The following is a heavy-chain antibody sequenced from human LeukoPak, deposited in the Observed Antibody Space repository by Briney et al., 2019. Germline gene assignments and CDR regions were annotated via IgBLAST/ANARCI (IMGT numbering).Heavy chain of an antibody. Sequence: PGGSPRLSCAASGFTFSDYYMIWIRLAPGKGLEWVSSISTSSTYTNYADSVRGRFTISRDNANNSLYLQMNSLRAEDTAVYYCAKGFLLPNWFDPWGQGTLVTVSS. J-gene: IGHJ5*02. CDR3: AKGFLLPNWFDP. D-gene: IGHD2-15*01. V-gene: IGHV3-11*06. CDR1: GFTFSDYY. CDR2: ISTSSTYT.